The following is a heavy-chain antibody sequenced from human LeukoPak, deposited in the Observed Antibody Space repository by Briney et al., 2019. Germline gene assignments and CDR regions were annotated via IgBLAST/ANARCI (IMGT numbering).Heavy chain of an antibody. CDR1: GFTFSSYS. J-gene: IGHJ6*02. V-gene: IGHV3-21*01. Sequence: GGSLRLPCVASGFTFSSYSMNWVRQAPGKGLEWVSSISSTSSYIYYADSVKGRFTISRDNAKNSLYLQMNSLRVEDTAVYYCARDKLFGVVMPHKFYGMDVWGQGTTVTVSS. CDR2: ISSTSSYI. CDR3: ARDKLFGVVMPHKFYGMDV. D-gene: IGHD3-3*01.